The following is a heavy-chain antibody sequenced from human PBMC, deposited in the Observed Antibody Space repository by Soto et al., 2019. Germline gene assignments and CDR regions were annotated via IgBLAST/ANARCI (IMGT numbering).Heavy chain of an antibody. V-gene: IGHV1-69*12. Sequence: QVQLVQSGAEVKKPGSSVKVSCKASGGTFSSYSISWVRQAPGQGLEWMGGIIPMFGTANYAQKFQGRVTITADESTSTAYMELSSLRSEDTAVYYCARDRVLTPAGGPFDPWGQGTLVTVSS. CDR3: ARDRVLTPAGGPFDP. CDR2: IIPMFGTA. D-gene: IGHD2-15*01. J-gene: IGHJ5*02. CDR1: GGTFSSYS.